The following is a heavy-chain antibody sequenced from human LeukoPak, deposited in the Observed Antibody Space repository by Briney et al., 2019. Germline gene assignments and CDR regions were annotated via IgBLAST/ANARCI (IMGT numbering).Heavy chain of an antibody. D-gene: IGHD3-22*01. CDR3: ARDDYYDKGY. Sequence: TGGSLRLSCAASVFSFSSYEMNWIRQAPGKGLEWVSYISSSGSTTHYADSVKGRFTISRDNAKNSLYLQMNSLRAEDTAVYYCARDDYYDKGYWGQGTLVTVSS. CDR1: VFSFSSYE. V-gene: IGHV3-48*03. CDR2: ISSSGSTT. J-gene: IGHJ4*02.